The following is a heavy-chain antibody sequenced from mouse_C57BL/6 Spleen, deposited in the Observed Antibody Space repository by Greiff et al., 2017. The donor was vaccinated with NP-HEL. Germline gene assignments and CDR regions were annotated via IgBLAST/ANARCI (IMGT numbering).Heavy chain of an antibody. CDR3: TNWYFDV. J-gene: IGHJ1*03. Sequence: VQLKQSGAELVRPGASVTLSCKASGYTFTDYEMHWVKQTPVHGLEWIGAIDPETGGTAYNQKFKGKAILTADKSSSTAYMELRSLTSEDSAVYYCTNWYFDVWGTGTTVTVSS. CDR2: IDPETGGT. V-gene: IGHV1-15*01. CDR1: GYTFTDYE.